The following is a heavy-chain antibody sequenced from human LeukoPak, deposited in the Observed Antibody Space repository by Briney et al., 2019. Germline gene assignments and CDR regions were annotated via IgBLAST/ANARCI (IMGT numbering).Heavy chain of an antibody. D-gene: IGHD2-8*01. Sequence: GASVKVSCKASGGTFSSYAISWVRQAPGQGLEWMGWISAYNGNTNYAQKLQGRVTMTTDTSTSTAYMELRSLRSDDTAVYYCARDAVLMVYAIPLWRYYYMDVWGKGTTVTVSS. CDR1: GGTFSSYA. CDR2: ISAYNGNT. CDR3: ARDAVLMVYAIPLWRYYYMDV. J-gene: IGHJ6*03. V-gene: IGHV1-18*01.